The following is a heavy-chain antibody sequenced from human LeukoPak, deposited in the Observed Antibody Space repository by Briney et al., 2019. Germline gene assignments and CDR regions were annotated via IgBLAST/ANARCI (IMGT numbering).Heavy chain of an antibody. CDR1: GDSVSNSLYY. CDR2: IYYNGDT. J-gene: IGHJ4*02. D-gene: IGHD5-18*01. CDR3: ARVLRAASWRSYDY. V-gene: IGHV4-61*01. Sequence: SETLSLTCTVSGDSVSNSLYYWSWIRQPPGKGLEWIGYIYYNGDTNYNPSLKSRVIISIDTSSNQFSLRLNSMTAADTAVYYCARVLRAASWRSYDYWGQGSLATVSS.